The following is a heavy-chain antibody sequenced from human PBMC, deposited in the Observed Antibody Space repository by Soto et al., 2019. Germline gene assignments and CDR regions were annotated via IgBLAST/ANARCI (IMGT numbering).Heavy chain of an antibody. CDR2: ISGSGGST. V-gene: IGHV3-23*01. CDR3: AKTHSSGSTGY. J-gene: IGHJ4*02. D-gene: IGHD3-22*01. Sequence: LRLSCAASGFTFSSYAMSWVRQAPGKGLEWVSAISGSGGSTYYADSVKGRFTISRDNSKNTPYLQMNSLRAEDTAVYYCAKTHSSGSTGYWGQGTLVTVSS. CDR1: GFTFSSYA.